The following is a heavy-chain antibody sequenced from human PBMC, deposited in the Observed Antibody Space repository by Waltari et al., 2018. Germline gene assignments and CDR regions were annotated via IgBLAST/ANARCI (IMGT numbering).Heavy chain of an antibody. CDR2: IYTSGST. CDR3: AKSGSYYDAFDI. V-gene: IGHV4-4*07. J-gene: IGHJ3*02. CDR1: GGSISSYY. Sequence: QVHLQESGPGLVKPSETLSLTCTVSGGSISSYYWSCIRQPAGKGLEWIGCIYTSGSTNYNPSLKSRVTMSVDTSKNQFSLKLSSVTAADTAVYYCAKSGSYYDAFDIWGQGTMVTVSS. D-gene: IGHD1-26*01.